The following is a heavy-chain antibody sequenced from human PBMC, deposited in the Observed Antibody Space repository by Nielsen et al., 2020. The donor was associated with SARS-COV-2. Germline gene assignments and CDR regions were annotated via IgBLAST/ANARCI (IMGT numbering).Heavy chain of an antibody. Sequence: ASVKVSCKASGGTFSSYAISWVRQAPGQGLEWMGWISTYKGDTNYAQKLQGRVTMTTDTSTSTAYMELRSLRSDDTAVYYCARARAGGDTGDYWGQGTLVTVSS. CDR2: ISTYKGDT. D-gene: IGHD4-17*01. J-gene: IGHJ4*02. CDR1: GGTFSSYA. CDR3: ARARAGGDTGDY. V-gene: IGHV1-18*01.